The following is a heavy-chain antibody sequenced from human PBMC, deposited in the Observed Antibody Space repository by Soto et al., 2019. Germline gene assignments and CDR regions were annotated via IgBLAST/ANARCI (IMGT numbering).Heavy chain of an antibody. CDR3: ARDHYDSSPGDY. CDR2: IYYSGST. J-gene: IGHJ4*02. CDR1: GSSVSSGSYY. Sequence: KTSETLSLTCTVSGSSVSSGSYYWSWIRQPPGKGLEWIGYIYYSGSTNYNPSLKSRVTISVDTSKNQFSLKLSSVTAADTAVYYCARDHYDSSPGDYWGQGTLVTVSS. D-gene: IGHD3-22*01. V-gene: IGHV4-61*01.